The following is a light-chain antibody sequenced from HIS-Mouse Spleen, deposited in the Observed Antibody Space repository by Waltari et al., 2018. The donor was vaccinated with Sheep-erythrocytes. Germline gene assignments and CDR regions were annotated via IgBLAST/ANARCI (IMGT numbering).Light chain of an antibody. V-gene: IGLV2-11*01. CDR3: CSYAGSYNHV. J-gene: IGLJ1*01. CDR1: SSDVGGYNY. Sequence: QSALTQPRSVSGSPGQSVTISCTGTSSDVGGYNYVSWYQQHPGKAPKLMIYEASNRPSGVPDRFSGSKSGNTASLTISGLQAEDEADYYCCSYAGSYNHVFATGTKVTVL. CDR2: EAS.